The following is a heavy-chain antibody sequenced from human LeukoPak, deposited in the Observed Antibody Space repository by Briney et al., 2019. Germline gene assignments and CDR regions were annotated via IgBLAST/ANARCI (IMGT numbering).Heavy chain of an antibody. Sequence: ASVKVSCKASGYTFTSYAMHWVRQAPGQRLEWMGWINAGNGNTKYSQKFQGRVTITRDTSTSTAYMELRSLRSDDTAVYYCARDLVITFGGVMTPLDYWGQGTLVTVSS. CDR1: GYTFTSYA. CDR3: ARDLVITFGGVMTPLDY. D-gene: IGHD3-16*01. CDR2: INAGNGNT. V-gene: IGHV1-3*01. J-gene: IGHJ4*01.